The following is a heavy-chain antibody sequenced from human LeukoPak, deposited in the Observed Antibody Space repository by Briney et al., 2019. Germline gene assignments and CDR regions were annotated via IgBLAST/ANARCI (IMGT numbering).Heavy chain of an antibody. J-gene: IGHJ6*02. Sequence: GGSLRLSCAASGFTFSSYSMNWVRQAPGKGLEWVSSISSSSSYIYYADSVKGRFTISRDNAKNSLYLRMNSLRAEDTAVYYCARLGYCSGGSCYENEYYYYYGMDVWGQGTTVTVSS. CDR3: ARLGYCSGGSCYENEYYYYYGMDV. CDR1: GFTFSSYS. V-gene: IGHV3-21*01. CDR2: ISSSSSYI. D-gene: IGHD2-15*01.